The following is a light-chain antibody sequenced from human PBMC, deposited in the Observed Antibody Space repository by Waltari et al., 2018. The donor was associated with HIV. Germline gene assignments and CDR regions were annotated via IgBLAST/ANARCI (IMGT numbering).Light chain of an antibody. CDR1: RYKIESNS. CDR2: GNN. CDR3: AAWDDNLNAL. J-gene: IGLJ2*01. Sequence: QSVLRPPPSASGTPGQRATISCSGGRYKIESNSVSCYQQLPGMAPNVLTYGNNQRSSGVPDRFSGSTSGTSASLAISGLQSEDEADYYCAAWDDNLNALFGGGTKLTVL. V-gene: IGLV1-44*01.